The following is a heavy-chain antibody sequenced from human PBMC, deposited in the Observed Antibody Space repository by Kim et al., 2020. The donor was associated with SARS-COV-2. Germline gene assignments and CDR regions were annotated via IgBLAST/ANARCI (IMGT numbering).Heavy chain of an antibody. J-gene: IGHJ6*03. CDR2: ISSSSSYI. V-gene: IGHV3-21*01. D-gene: IGHD3-10*01. CDR3: ARASNYYGSGSYKYYMDV. CDR1: GFTFSSYS. Sequence: GGSLRLSCAASGFTFSSYSMNWVRQAPGKGLEWVSSISSSSSYIYYADSVKGRFTISRDNAKNSLYLQMNSLRAEDTAVYYCARASNYYGSGSYKYYMDVWGKGTTVTVSS.